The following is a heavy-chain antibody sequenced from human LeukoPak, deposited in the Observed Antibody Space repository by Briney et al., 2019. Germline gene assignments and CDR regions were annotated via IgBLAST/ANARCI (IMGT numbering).Heavy chain of an antibody. Sequence: QAGGSLRLSCAASGFTFSDYYMDWVRQAPGKGLEWVGRIRNKINSYTTEYAASVKGRFTISRDDSKNSLYLQMNSLKTEDTAVYYCARVNWNDGDYFDYWGQGTLVTVSS. CDR1: GFTFSDYY. V-gene: IGHV3-72*01. D-gene: IGHD1-1*01. J-gene: IGHJ4*02. CDR2: IRNKINSYTT. CDR3: ARVNWNDGDYFDY.